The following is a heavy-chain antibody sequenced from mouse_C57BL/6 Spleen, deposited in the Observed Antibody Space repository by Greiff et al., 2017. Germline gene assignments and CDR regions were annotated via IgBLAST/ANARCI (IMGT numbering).Heavy chain of an antibody. CDR3: ARMGLYGEFWFAY. J-gene: IGHJ3*01. CDR1: GYSFTGYF. D-gene: IGHD1-1*01. Sequence: EVQLQQAGPELVKPGDSVKISCKASGYSFTGYFMNWVMQSHGKSLEWIGRINPYNGDTFYNQKFKGKATLTVDKSSSTAHMELRSLTSEDSAVYYCARMGLYGEFWFAYWGQGTLVTVAA. V-gene: IGHV1-20*01. CDR2: INPYNGDT.